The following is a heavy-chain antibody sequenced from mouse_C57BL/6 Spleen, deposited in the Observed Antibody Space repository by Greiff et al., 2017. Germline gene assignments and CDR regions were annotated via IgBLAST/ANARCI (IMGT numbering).Heavy chain of an antibody. J-gene: IGHJ2*01. CDR2: IYPGDGDT. V-gene: IGHV1-80*01. CDR1: GYAFSSYW. CDR3: ARRYYSNYFDY. D-gene: IGHD2-5*01. Sequence: QVQLQQSGAELVKPGASVKISCKASGYAFSSYWMNWVKQRPGKGLEWIGQIYPGDGDTNYNGKFKGKATLTADKYSSTAYMQLSSLTSEDSAVYFCARRYYSNYFDYWGQGTTLTVSS.